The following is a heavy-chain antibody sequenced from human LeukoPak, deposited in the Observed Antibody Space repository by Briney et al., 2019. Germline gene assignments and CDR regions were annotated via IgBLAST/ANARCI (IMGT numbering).Heavy chain of an antibody. CDR2: INPSGGST. J-gene: IGHJ4*02. CDR3: ARDGHSSGWYGRSDFDY. D-gene: IGHD6-19*01. Sequence: ASEKVSCKASGYTFTIYYMHWVRQAPGQGLEWMGIINPSGGSTSYAQRLQGRVTMTRDTSTSTVYMELSSLRSEDTAVYYCARDGHSSGWYGRSDFDYWGQGTLVTVSS. V-gene: IGHV1-46*04. CDR1: GYTFTIYY.